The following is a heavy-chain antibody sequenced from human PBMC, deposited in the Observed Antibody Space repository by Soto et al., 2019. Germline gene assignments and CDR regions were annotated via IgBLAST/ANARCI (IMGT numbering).Heavy chain of an antibody. CDR3: ARGPPTVLRFSH. CDR1: GGTFSSYA. J-gene: IGHJ4*02. CDR2: IIPIFGTA. V-gene: IGHV1-69*13. Sequence: GASVKVSCKASGGTFSSYAISWVRQAPGQGLEWMGGIIPIFGTANYAQKFQGRVTITADESTSTAYMELSSLRSEDTAVYYCARGPPTVLRFSHWGQGTLVTVSS. D-gene: IGHD3-3*01.